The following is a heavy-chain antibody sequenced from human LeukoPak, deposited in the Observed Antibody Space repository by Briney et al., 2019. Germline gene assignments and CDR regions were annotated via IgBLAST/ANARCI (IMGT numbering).Heavy chain of an antibody. J-gene: IGHJ4*02. CDR2: IWYDGSNK. Sequence: GGSLRLSCAASGFTFSSYGMHWVRQAPGKGLEWVAVIWYDGSNKYYADSVKGRFTISRDNSKNTLYLQMNSLRAEDTAVYYCARDPYGGNWFDYWGQGTLVTVSS. V-gene: IGHV3-33*01. CDR1: GFTFSSYG. CDR3: ARDPYGGNWFDY. D-gene: IGHD4-23*01.